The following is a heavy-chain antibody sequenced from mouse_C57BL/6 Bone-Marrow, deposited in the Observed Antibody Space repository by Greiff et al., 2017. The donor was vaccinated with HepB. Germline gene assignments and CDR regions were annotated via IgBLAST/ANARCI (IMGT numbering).Heavy chain of an antibody. J-gene: IGHJ2*01. Sequence: QVQLQQPGAELVRPGSSVKLSCKASGYTFTSYWMDWVKQRPGQGLEWIGNIYPSDSETHYNQKFKDKATLTVDKSSSTAYMQLSSLTSEDSAVYDWARHSYYYGGRDYWGQGTTLTVSS. CDR2: IYPSDSET. V-gene: IGHV1-61*01. CDR3: ARHSYYYGGRDY. D-gene: IGHD1-1*01. CDR1: GYTFTSYW.